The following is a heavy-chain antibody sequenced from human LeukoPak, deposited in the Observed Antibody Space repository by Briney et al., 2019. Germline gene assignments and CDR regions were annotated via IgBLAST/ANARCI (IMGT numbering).Heavy chain of an antibody. V-gene: IGHV3-23*01. CDR2: ITGSGTST. CDR3: AKGVGAAIDY. Sequence: GGSLRLSCAASGFTFSSYAMSRVRQAPGKGLEWVSSITGSGTSTYYADSVKGRLTISRDNSKNTLYLQMNSLRAEDTAIYYCAKGVGAAIDYWGQGTLVTVSS. J-gene: IGHJ4*02. D-gene: IGHD1-26*01. CDR1: GFTFSSYA.